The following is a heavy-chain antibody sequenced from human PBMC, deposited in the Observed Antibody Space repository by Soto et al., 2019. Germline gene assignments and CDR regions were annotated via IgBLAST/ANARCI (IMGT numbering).Heavy chain of an antibody. Sequence: EVQLLESGGVLVQPGGSLRLACAASGFTFSSYAMSCVLQAPGKGLELVSAMSGSGGSTYYADSVKGLFTISRDNSKNTLSLPMNSLRAEDTAVYYCATAAAEVQGYCSGGSGYPILDFWGQGTLVTVSS. CDR3: ATAAAEVQGYCSGGSGYPILDF. D-gene: IGHD2-15*01. V-gene: IGHV3-23*01. J-gene: IGHJ4*02. CDR1: GFTFSSYA. CDR2: MSGSGGST.